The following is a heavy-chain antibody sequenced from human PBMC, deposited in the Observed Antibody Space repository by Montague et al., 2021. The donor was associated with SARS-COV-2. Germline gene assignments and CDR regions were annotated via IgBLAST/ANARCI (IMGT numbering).Heavy chain of an antibody. Sequence: SETLSLTCAVSGGSISSSHWFTWVRPPPGKGLEWIGDIYDSETINYNPSLKRRVTISVDRTKNQFSLKLSSVTAADTAVYYCARGPDSSGYYNDFDYWGQGTLVTVSS. CDR3: ARGPDSSGYYNDFDY. CDR2: IYDSETI. CDR1: GGSISSSHW. J-gene: IGHJ4*02. V-gene: IGHV4-4*02. D-gene: IGHD3-22*01.